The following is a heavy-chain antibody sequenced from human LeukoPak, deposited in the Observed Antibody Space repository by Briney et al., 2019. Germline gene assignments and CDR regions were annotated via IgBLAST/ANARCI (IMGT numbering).Heavy chain of an antibody. J-gene: IGHJ4*02. Sequence: GGSLRLSCATSGFNFNTKWMTWVRQAPGKGLEWVANINQDGSEKYHGDSVKGRFIISRDNAKRSLFLEMSSLRAEDTAVYYCADPPSDSWGQGTLVAVSS. CDR3: ADPPSDS. V-gene: IGHV3-7*01. CDR1: GFNFNTKW. CDR2: INQDGSEK.